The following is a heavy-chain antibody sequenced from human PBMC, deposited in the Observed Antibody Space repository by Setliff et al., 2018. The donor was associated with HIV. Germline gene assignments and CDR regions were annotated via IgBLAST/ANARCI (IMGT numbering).Heavy chain of an antibody. D-gene: IGHD4-17*01. V-gene: IGHV4-31*03. CDR2: IYYSGST. J-gene: IGHJ6*03. CDR3: AREGYGDKRERYFYYMDV. CDR1: GGSISSGDYY. Sequence: PSETLSLTCTVSGGSISSGDYYWSWVRQYPGKGLEWIGYIYYSGSTFYNPSLKSRVTISVDTSKKQFSLKLSSVTAADTAVYYCAREGYGDKRERYFYYMDVWGKGTTVTVSS.